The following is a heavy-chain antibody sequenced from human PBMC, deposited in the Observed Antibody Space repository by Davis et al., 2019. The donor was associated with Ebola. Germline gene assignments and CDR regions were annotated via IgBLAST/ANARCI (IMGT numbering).Heavy chain of an antibody. CDR1: GFTFSRYG. CDR3: AKTLVREVMVYASYFDY. Sequence: GESLKISCAASGFTFSRYGMNWVRRGPDKGLEWVADSVKGRFTISRDNSKNALYLQMNSLRGEDTAVYYCAKTLVREVMVYASYFDYWGQGTLVTVSS. D-gene: IGHD2-8*01. V-gene: IGHV3-30*02. J-gene: IGHJ4*02.